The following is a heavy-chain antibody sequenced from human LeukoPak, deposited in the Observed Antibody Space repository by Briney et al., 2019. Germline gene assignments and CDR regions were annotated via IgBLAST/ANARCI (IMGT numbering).Heavy chain of an antibody. CDR2: IYYSGNT. CDR3: ARSCCGGGSCGAFDI. D-gene: IGHD2-15*01. Sequence: SETLSLTCTVSGGSISSYYWSWIRQPPGKGLEWIGYIYYSGNTNYNPSLKRRVTISVDTSKNQFSLRLSSVTAADTAVYYCARSCCGGGSCGAFDIWGQGTMVTVSS. J-gene: IGHJ3*02. V-gene: IGHV4-59*01. CDR1: GGSISSYY.